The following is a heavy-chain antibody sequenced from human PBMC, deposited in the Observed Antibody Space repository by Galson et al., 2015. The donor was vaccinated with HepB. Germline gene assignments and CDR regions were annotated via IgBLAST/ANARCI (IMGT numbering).Heavy chain of an antibody. CDR3: ARLYGRVRLGEAPLHTFDV. Sequence: QVQLQESGPGLVKPSQTLSLTCTVSGGSISSGGYYWSWIRQHPGKGLEWIGYIYYSGSTYYNPSLKSRVTISVDTSKNQFSLKLSSVTAADTAVYYCARLYGRVRLGEAPLHTFDVWGQGTMVTVSS. D-gene: IGHD3-16*01. CDR2: IYYSGST. CDR1: GGSISSGGYY. V-gene: IGHV4-31*03. J-gene: IGHJ3*01.